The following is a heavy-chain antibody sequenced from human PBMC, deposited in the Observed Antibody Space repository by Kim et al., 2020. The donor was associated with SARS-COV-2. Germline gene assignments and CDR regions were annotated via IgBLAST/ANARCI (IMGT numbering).Heavy chain of an antibody. D-gene: IGHD1-7*01. CDR1: GGTFSSYA. CDR3: ARAPGTTEPREDYYYYYGMDV. V-gene: IGHV1-69*04. J-gene: IGHJ6*02. CDR2: IIPILGIA. Sequence: SVKVSCKASGGTFSSYAISWVRQAPGQGLEWMGRIIPILGIANYAQKFQGRVTITADKSTSTAYMELSSLRSEDTAVYYCARAPGTTEPREDYYYYYGMDVWGQGTTVTVSS.